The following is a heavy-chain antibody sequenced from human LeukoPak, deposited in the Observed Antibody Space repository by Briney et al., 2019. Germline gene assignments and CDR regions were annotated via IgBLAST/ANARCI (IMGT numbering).Heavy chain of an antibody. V-gene: IGHV3-30*18. J-gene: IGHJ6*04. CDR2: ISYDGSNK. CDR1: GFTFSSYG. CDR3: AKDSVRYYYGSAAEIYYYYGMDV. Sequence: GRSLRLSCAASGFTFSSYGMHWVRQAPGKGLEWVAVISYDGSNKYYADSVKGRFTISRDNSKNTLYLQMNSLRAEDTAVYYCAKDSVRYYYGSAAEIYYYYGMDVWGKGTTVTVSS. D-gene: IGHD3-10*01.